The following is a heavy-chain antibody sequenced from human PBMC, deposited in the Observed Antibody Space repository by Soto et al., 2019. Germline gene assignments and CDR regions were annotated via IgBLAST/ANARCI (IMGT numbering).Heavy chain of an antibody. J-gene: IGHJ5*02. CDR1: GGSISGSNW. D-gene: IGHD2-2*01. CDR3: ARQGLPLLVKNWFDP. Sequence: PSETLSLTCAVSGGSISGSNWWSWVRQPPGKGLEWIGEINHSGSTSYNPSLKSRITMSVDKSRNQFSLNLRSVTAADTAVYYCARQGLPLLVKNWFDPWGQGTLVTVSS. V-gene: IGHV4-4*02. CDR2: INHSGST.